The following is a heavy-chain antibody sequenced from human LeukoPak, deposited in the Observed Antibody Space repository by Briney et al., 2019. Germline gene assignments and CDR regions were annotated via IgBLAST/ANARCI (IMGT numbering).Heavy chain of an antibody. Sequence: NRGESLKISCKGSGYSFTSYWIGWVRQMPGKGLEWMGTIYPGYSDTRYSPSFQGQVTISADKSISTAYLQWSSLKASDTAMYYCAIYYDSSGYARWWGQGTLVTVSS. J-gene: IGHJ4*02. CDR1: GYSFTSYW. CDR3: AIYYDSSGYARW. D-gene: IGHD3-22*01. V-gene: IGHV5-51*01. CDR2: IYPGYSDT.